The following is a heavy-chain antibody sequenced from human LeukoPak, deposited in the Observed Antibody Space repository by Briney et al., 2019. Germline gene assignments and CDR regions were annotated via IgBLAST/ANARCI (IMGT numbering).Heavy chain of an antibody. Sequence: GGSLRLSCAASGFTFSSYSMNWVRQAPGKGLEWVANIKQDGSEEYYVDSVKGRFTISRDNAKNSLYLQMNSLRAEDTAVYYCARVDDYAPLSAKYGMDVWGQGTTVTVSS. J-gene: IGHJ6*02. D-gene: IGHD4-17*01. CDR3: ARVDDYAPLSAKYGMDV. CDR1: GFTFSSYS. V-gene: IGHV3-7*01. CDR2: IKQDGSEE.